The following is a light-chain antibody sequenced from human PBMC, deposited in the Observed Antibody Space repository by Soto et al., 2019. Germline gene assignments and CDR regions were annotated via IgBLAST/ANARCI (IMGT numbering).Light chain of an antibody. CDR2: KAS. CDR3: QQYNRYTWT. CDR1: QTIYRW. J-gene: IGKJ1*01. V-gene: IGKV1-5*03. Sequence: DIQMTQSPSTLSASIGDRVTITCRASQTIYRWLAWYQQKPGKAPNLLIYKASSLPSGVPSRFSGSGSGTEFTLTISSLQPDDSALYYCQQYNRYTWTFGQGTKV.